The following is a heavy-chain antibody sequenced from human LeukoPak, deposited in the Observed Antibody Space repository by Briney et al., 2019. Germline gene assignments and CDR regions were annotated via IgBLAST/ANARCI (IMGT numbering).Heavy chain of an antibody. CDR1: GFTFSSYA. V-gene: IGHV3-30*04. CDR3: ARGDYYDSSYMDV. D-gene: IGHD3-22*01. J-gene: IGHJ6*03. CDR2: ISYDGSNK. Sequence: PGRSLRLSCAASGFTFSSYAMHWVRQAPGKGLEWVAVISYDGSNKYYADSVKGRFTISRDNSKNTLYLQMNSLRAEDTAVYYCARGDYYDSSYMDVWGKGTTVTVSS.